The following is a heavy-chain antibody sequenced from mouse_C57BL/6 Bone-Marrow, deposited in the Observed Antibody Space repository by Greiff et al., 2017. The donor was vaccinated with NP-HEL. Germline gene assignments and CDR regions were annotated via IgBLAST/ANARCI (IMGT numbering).Heavy chain of an antibody. CDR3: ASRGKGYGDYFGY. Sequence: EVQLQESGPGLVKPSQSLSLSCSVSGYSITSGYYWNWIRQFPGNQLEWMGYISYDGSNKYNPSLTNRISITRDTSKSQFFLKLNSVTTEDTTTYCCASRGKGYGDYFGYWGQGTTLTVSS. CDR1: GYSITSGYY. V-gene: IGHV3-6*01. J-gene: IGHJ2*01. D-gene: IGHD2-2*01. CDR2: ISYDGSN.